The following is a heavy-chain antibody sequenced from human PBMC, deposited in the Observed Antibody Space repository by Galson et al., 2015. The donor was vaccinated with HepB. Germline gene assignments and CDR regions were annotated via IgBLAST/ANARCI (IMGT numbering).Heavy chain of an antibody. V-gene: IGHV3-30-3*01. CDR3: ARDYYDSSGLNY. J-gene: IGHJ4*02. CDR1: GFTFSSYA. Sequence: SLRLSCAASGFTFSSYAMHWVRQAPGKGLEWVAVISYDGSNKYYADSVKGRFTISRDNSKNTLYLQMNSLRAEDTAVYYCARDYYDSSGLNYWGQGTLVTVSS. D-gene: IGHD3-22*01. CDR2: ISYDGSNK.